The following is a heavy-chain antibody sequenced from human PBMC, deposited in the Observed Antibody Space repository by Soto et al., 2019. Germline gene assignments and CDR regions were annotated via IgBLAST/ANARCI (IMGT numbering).Heavy chain of an antibody. D-gene: IGHD3-22*01. CDR1: GYSFSSYW. CDR3: ARLRYYYDGRGFPYYFDY. CDR2: IYPGDSDT. J-gene: IGHJ4*02. Sequence: EVQLVQSGAEVKKPGESLKISCKGSGYSFSSYWIGWVRQMPGKGLEWMGVIYPGDSDTRYSPSFQGQVTISADKSIGTAYLQWGSLKASDTAMYYCARLRYYYDGRGFPYYFDYWGQGTLVTVSS. V-gene: IGHV5-51*01.